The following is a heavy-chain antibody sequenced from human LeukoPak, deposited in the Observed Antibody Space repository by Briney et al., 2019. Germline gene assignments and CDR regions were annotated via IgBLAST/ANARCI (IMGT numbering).Heavy chain of an antibody. CDR3: ARRRYYGSGSYYIVRNAFDI. D-gene: IGHD3-10*01. V-gene: IGHV5-51*01. Sequence: GESLKISCKGSGYSFTSYWIGWVRQMPGKGLEWMGMIYPGNSDTRYSPSFQGQVTISADKSISTAYLQWSSLKASDTAMYYCARRRYYGSGSYYIVRNAFDIWGQGTMVTVSS. J-gene: IGHJ3*02. CDR1: GYSFTSYW. CDR2: IYPGNSDT.